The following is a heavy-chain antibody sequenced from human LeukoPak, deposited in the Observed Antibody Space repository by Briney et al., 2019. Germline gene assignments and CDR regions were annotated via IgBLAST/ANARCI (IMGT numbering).Heavy chain of an antibody. V-gene: IGHV3-23*01. CDR2: INAGDFST. D-gene: IGHD4-11*01. CDR1: GFTFSNYA. CDR3: AKVGLTVTTILDYFDY. Sequence: GGSLRLSCAASGFTFSNYAMSWVRQAPGRRLEWVSAINAGDFSTYYADSVRGRFTISRDNYRNTLYLQMNSLRADDTAVYFCAKVGLTVTTILDYFDYWGQGTLVIVSS. J-gene: IGHJ4*02.